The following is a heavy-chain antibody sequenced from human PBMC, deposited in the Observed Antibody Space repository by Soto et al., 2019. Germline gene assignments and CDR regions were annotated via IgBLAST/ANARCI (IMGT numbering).Heavy chain of an antibody. J-gene: IGHJ4*02. Sequence: QVQLQESGPGLVRPSETLSLTCTVSGDSLSTYYWSWIRQPAGERLEWIGRIHDTGRTNYNPSLKSRVTMSVDTSKNQFSLRVNSVTAADTAVYYCARGSVSGTYRFDSWGQGTLVTVSS. V-gene: IGHV4-4*07. CDR3: ARGSVSGTYRFDS. CDR1: GDSLSTYY. D-gene: IGHD3-16*02. CDR2: IHDTGRT.